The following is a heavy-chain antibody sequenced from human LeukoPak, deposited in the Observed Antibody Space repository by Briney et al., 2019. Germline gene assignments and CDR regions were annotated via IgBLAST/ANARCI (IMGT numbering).Heavy chain of an antibody. V-gene: IGHV3-23*01. J-gene: IGHJ1*01. Sequence: PGGSLRLSCAASGFTFSRLAMTWVRQAPGKGLEWVSTISASGPYYADAVRGRFTISRGNSKNTLYLQMNSLRAEDTAVYYCAKRSEYFQHWGQGTLVTVSS. CDR3: AKRSEYFQH. CDR2: ISASGP. CDR1: GFTFSRLA.